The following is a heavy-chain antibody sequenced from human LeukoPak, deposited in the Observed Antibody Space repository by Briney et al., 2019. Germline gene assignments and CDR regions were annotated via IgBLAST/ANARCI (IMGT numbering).Heavy chain of an antibody. CDR3: AREPRGNCSSTSCPFYYYMDV. Sequence: SETLSPTCTVSGGSISSYYWSWIRQPPGKGLEWIGYIYYSGSTNYNPSLKSRVTISVDTSKNQFSLKLSSVTAADTAVYYCAREPRGNCSSTSCPFYYYMDVWGKGTTVTVSS. CDR1: GGSISSYY. J-gene: IGHJ6*03. CDR2: IYYSGST. D-gene: IGHD2-2*01. V-gene: IGHV4-59*12.